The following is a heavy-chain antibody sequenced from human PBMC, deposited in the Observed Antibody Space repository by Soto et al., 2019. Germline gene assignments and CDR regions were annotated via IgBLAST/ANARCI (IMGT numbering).Heavy chain of an antibody. CDR1: GYIFTDNY. CDR3: AREGGA. J-gene: IGHJ4*02. Sequence: QVQLVQSGAEVKKPGASVKVSCKASGYIFTDNYIYWVRPAPGQGLKWMGKISPSDGSTNYAQKFQGRVSMTRDTSTRTFHMELSSLRSEDTAVYYCAREGGAGGQGTLVTVSS. D-gene: IGHD3-16*01. V-gene: IGHV1-46*01. CDR2: ISPSDGST.